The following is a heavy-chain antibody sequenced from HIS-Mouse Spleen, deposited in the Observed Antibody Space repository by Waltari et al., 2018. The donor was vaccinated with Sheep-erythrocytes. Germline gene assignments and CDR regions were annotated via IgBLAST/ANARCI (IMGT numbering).Heavy chain of an antibody. CDR1: GFTFSSYS. Sequence: EVQLVESGGGLVKPGGSLRLSCAASGFTFSSYSMNWVRQAPGKGLEWVSSISSSSSYIYYADSVKGRFTISGDNAKNSLYLQMNSLRAEDKAVYYCARVASGATFDYWGQGTLVTVSS. V-gene: IGHV3-21*01. J-gene: IGHJ4*02. CDR3: ARVASGATFDY. D-gene: IGHD1-26*01. CDR2: ISSSSSYI.